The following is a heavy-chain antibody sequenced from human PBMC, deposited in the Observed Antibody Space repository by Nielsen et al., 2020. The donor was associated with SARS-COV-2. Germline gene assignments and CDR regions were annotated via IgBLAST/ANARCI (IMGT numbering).Heavy chain of an antibody. Sequence: ASVKVSCKASGYTFTSNDITWVRQAPGQGLEWMGRISPSNGNTKYAQRFQGRDTMTTDTSTRTAYMELSGLRSDDTAVYYCARLIVAAASYFDYWGQGTLVTVSS. CDR2: ISPSNGNT. CDR3: ARLIVAAASYFDY. J-gene: IGHJ4*02. D-gene: IGHD6-13*01. CDR1: GYTFTSND. V-gene: IGHV1-18*04.